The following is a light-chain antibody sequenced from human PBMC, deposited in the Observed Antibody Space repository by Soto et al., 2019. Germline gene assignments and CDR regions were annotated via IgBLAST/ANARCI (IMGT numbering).Light chain of an antibody. CDR3: QHYNSYPIT. CDR1: QSISNY. CDR2: AAS. J-gene: IGKJ5*01. Sequence: DIQMTQSPSSLSSSVGDKFTSTCPASQSISNYLNWYQQKPGKAPKLLIYAASSLQSGVPSRFSGSGSGTDFTLTISSLQPDDFATYYCQHYNSYPITFGQGTRLEI. V-gene: IGKV1-39*01.